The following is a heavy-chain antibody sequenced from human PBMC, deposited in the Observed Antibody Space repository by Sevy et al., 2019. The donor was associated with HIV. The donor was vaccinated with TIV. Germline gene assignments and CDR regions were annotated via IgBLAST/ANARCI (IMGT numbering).Heavy chain of an antibody. V-gene: IGHV3-33*01. J-gene: IGHJ6*03. CDR1: GFTFSSYG. D-gene: IGHD3-10*01. Sequence: GGSLRLSCAASGFTFSSYGMHWVRQAPGKGLEWVAVIWYDGSNKYYADSVKGRFTISRDNSKNTLYLQMNSLRAEDTAGYYCARERVSMVRGVIITRGKYYYYYMDVWGKGTTVTVSS. CDR2: IWYDGSNK. CDR3: ARERVSMVRGVIITRGKYYYYYMDV.